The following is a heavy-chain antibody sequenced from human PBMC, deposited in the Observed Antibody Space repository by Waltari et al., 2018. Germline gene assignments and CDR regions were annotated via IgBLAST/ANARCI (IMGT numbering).Heavy chain of an antibody. J-gene: IGHJ4*02. Sequence: EVQLLESGGGLVQPGGSLRLSCAASGFTFSSYAMSWVRQAPGKGLEWVSVIYGGGSTYYADSVKGRFTISRDNSKNTLYLQMNSLRAEDTAVYYCAKVNFVWNYASDYWGQGTLVTVSS. CDR2: IYGGGST. V-gene: IGHV3-23*03. D-gene: IGHD1-7*01. CDR3: AKVNFVWNYASDY. CDR1: GFTFSSYA.